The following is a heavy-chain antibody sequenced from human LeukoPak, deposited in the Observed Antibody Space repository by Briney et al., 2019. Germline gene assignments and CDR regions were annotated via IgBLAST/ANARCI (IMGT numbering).Heavy chain of an antibody. CDR2: ISSSGSTI. CDR1: GFTFSSYE. J-gene: IGHJ4*02. Sequence: PGGSLRLSCAASGFTFSSYEMNWVRQAPGKGRECVSYISSSGSTIYYADSVKGRFTISRDNAKNSLYLQMNSWRAEHTFVCECARSSGLCIHACVFGGRGTLVTVSS. D-gene: IGHD2-2*01. CDR3: ARSSGLCIHACVF. V-gene: IGHV3-48*03.